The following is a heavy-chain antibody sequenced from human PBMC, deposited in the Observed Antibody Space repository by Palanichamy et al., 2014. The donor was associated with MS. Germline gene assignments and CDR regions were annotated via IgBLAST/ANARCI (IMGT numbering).Heavy chain of an antibody. D-gene: IGHD3-16*01. J-gene: IGHJ4*02. V-gene: IGHV4-59*01. CDR3: ARGGPSSKYFDY. CDR1: GGSISSDY. CDR2: IYNSGST. Sequence: VQLQESGPGTGEAFRRPCPSPCTVSGGSISSDYWSWIRQPPGKGLEWIGYIYNSGSTNYNSSLQSRVTMSLDTPKNQFSLKLSSVTAADTAAYYCARGGPSSKYFDYWGQGTLVTVSS.